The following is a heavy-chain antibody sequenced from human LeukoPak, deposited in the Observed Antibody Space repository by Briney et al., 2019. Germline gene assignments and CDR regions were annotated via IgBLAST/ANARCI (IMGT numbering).Heavy chain of an antibody. V-gene: IGHV4-34*01. CDR1: GGSFSGYY. CDR2: INHSGST. J-gene: IGHJ4*02. Sequence: SETLSLTCAVYGGSFSGYYWSWIRQPPGKGLEWIGEINHSGSTNYNPSLKSRVTISVDTSKNQFSLKLSSVTAADTAVYYCARGGLWFGELLDYWGQGTLVTVSS. D-gene: IGHD3-10*01. CDR3: ARGGLWFGELLDY.